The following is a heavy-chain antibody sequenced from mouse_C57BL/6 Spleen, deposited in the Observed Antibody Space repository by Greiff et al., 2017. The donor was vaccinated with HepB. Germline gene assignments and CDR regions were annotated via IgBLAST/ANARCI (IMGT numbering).Heavy chain of an antibody. CDR2: IYPGSSST. V-gene: IGHV1-55*01. J-gene: IGHJ2*01. D-gene: IGHD2-3*01. Sequence: QVQLQQPGAELVKPGASVKMSCKASGYTFTSYWITWVKQRPGQGLEWIGDIYPGSSSTNYNEKFKSKATLTVDTSSSTAYMQLSSLTSEDSAVYYCARLYDGYSYFDYWGQGTTLTVSS. CDR3: ARLYDGYSYFDY. CDR1: GYTFTSYW.